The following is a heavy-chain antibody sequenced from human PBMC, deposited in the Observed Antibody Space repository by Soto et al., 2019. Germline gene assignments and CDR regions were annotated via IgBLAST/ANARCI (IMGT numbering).Heavy chain of an antibody. CDR3: ARDSRQLPDSWFDP. Sequence: SVKVSCKASVGTFSSYAISCVRQAPGQGLEWMGGIIPIFGTANYAQKFQGRVTMTTDTSTTTAYMELSSLKYDDTAVYYCARDSRQLPDSWFDPWGQGTRVTVSS. CDR1: VGTFSSYA. D-gene: IGHD2-2*01. V-gene: IGHV1-69*05. J-gene: IGHJ5*02. CDR2: IIPIFGTA.